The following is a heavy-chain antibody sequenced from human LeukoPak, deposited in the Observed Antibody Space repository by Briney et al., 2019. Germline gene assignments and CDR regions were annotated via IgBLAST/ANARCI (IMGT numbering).Heavy chain of an antibody. V-gene: IGHV3-7*01. CDR2: INQGGSEK. J-gene: IGHJ4*02. Sequence: GGSLRLSCAASGFTFGSHWMSWVRQPPGMGLEWVANINQGGSEKYYVASVKGRFTISRDKAKNSLYLQMNSLRAEDTAMYYCARAGQEWFGELGFDSWGQGTLVTVSS. D-gene: IGHD3-10*01. CDR1: GFTFGSHW. CDR3: ARAGQEWFGELGFDS.